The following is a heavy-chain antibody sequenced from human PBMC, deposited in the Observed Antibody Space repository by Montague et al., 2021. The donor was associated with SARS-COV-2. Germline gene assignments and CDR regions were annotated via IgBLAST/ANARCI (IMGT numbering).Heavy chain of an antibody. J-gene: IGHJ4*02. CDR1: GDSVAGNSPT. Sequence: CAISGDSVAGNSPTWRWDRHSPSRDLEWLGRTYYRSRWSNDYAVSVRSRIIINPDTSTNQFSLQLSSVTPEDTAVYFCARERWAVGVSFDYWGQGTLVTVSS. CDR2: TYYRSRWSN. CDR3: ARERWAVGVSFDY. D-gene: IGHD1-26*01. V-gene: IGHV6-1*01.